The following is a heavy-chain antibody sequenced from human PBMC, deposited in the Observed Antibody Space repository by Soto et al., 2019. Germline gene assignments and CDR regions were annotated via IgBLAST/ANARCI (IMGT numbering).Heavy chain of an antibody. D-gene: IGHD1-1*01. V-gene: IGHV3-74*01. CDR3: ARGGLEPFDH. Sequence: QPGGSLRLSCAASGFTFGNYWMHWVRQAPGKGLVWVSRISDYGRINYADSVKDRFIISRDDARSELYLQLNDLRVEDTATYYCARGGLEPFDHWGQGALVTSPQ. J-gene: IGHJ4*02. CDR1: GFTFGNYW. CDR2: ISDYGRI.